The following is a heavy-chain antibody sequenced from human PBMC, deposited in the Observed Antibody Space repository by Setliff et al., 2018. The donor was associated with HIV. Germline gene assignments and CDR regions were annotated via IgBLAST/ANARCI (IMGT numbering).Heavy chain of an antibody. Sequence: SVKVSCKTSGGTFNNYAFSWVRQAPGQGLEWMGGIIPILGIANYAQRFQGRVTMTRDTSTTTAYMELRSLRSDDTAVYYCARATGAADLWGQGTKVTVSS. V-gene: IGHV1-69*10. D-gene: IGHD6-13*01. J-gene: IGHJ5*02. CDR3: ARATGAADL. CDR1: GGTFNNYA. CDR2: IIPILGIA.